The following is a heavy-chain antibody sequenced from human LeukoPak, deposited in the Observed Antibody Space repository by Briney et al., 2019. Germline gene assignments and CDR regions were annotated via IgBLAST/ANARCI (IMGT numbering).Heavy chain of an antibody. V-gene: IGHV3-11*04. J-gene: IGHJ4*02. CDR2: ISASGSPI. CDR1: GFTFSNYY. D-gene: IGHD1-7*01. Sequence: GGSLRPSCAASGFTFSNYYMHWIRQAPGKGLEWISYISASGSPIYYADSVKGRFTISRDNAKNSLYLQMNSLRAEDTAVYYCARAHNWKYGTFDYWGQGTLVTVSS. CDR3: ARAHNWKYGTFDY.